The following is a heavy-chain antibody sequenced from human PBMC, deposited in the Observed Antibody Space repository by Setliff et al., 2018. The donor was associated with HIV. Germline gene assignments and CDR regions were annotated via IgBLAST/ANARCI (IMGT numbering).Heavy chain of an antibody. CDR3: ARLEYYSDGNGYLQFYIDY. V-gene: IGHV4-61*02. Sequence: SETLSLTCSVSGARINTRNHFWSWVRQPAGKGLEWIGRIYAAGGTSFNPSLKTRVTMSVDTAKDRFSLKLSSVTVADTAVYYCARLEYYSDGNGYLQFYIDYWGQGTLVTVSS. D-gene: IGHD3-22*01. J-gene: IGHJ4*02. CDR1: GARINTRNHF. CDR2: IYAAGGT.